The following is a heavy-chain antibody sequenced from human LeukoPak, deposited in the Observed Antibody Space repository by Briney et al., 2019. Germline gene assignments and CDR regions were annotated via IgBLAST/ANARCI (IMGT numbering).Heavy chain of an antibody. Sequence: PGGSLRLSCAASGFTFSSYAMHWVRQAPGKGLEWVAVISYDGSNKYYADSVKGRFTISRDNSKNTLYLQMNSLRPEDTSVYYCAKAHRDSYGTLGGQGTLVTVSS. D-gene: IGHD5-18*01. CDR1: GFTFSSYA. J-gene: IGHJ4*02. V-gene: IGHV3-30*04. CDR3: AKAHRDSYGTL. CDR2: ISYDGSNK.